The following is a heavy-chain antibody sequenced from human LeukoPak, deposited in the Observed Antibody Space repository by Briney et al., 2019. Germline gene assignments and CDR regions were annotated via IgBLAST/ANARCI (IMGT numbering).Heavy chain of an antibody. CDR1: GGTFSSYA. Sequence: ASVKVSCKASGGTFSSYAISWVRQAPGQGLEWMGGIIPIFGTANYAQKFQGRVTITADESTSTAYMELSSLRSEDTAVYYCARVRAYYYYSSGYYGNWGQGTLVTVSS. D-gene: IGHD3-22*01. CDR2: IIPIFGTA. CDR3: ARVRAYYYYSSGYYGN. J-gene: IGHJ4*02. V-gene: IGHV1-69*13.